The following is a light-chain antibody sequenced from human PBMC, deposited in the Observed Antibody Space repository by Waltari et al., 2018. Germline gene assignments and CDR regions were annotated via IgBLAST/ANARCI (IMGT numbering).Light chain of an antibody. CDR3: AAWDDSLSGHVV. J-gene: IGLJ2*01. V-gene: IGLV1-47*02. Sequence: QSVLTQPPSASATPGQRVTIPCSGSSSHIGRSYVYWYQQFPGTAPKLLIYTNDQRPSGVPDRFSGSKSGTSASLAISGLRSEDEADYYCAAWDDSLSGHVVFGGGTKLTVL. CDR1: SSHIGRSY. CDR2: TND.